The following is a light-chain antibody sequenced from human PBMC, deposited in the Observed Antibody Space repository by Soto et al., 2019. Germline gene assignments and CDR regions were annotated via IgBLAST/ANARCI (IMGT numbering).Light chain of an antibody. J-gene: IGKJ1*01. Sequence: EIVLTQSPGTLSLSPGERATLSCRASQTVRNNYLAWYQQKPGQAPRLVIYGASNRATGIPDRFSASGSGTDFTLTISRLEPEDFAVYYCQQYGSSGTFGQGTKVDIK. CDR2: GAS. CDR1: QTVRNNY. V-gene: IGKV3-20*01. CDR3: QQYGSSGT.